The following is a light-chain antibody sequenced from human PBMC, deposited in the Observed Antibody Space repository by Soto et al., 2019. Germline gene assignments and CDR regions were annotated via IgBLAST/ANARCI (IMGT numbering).Light chain of an antibody. CDR3: SSYTSSSTPV. CDR2: EVD. CDR1: SSDVGGYKY. J-gene: IGLJ2*01. Sequence: QSALTQPASVSGSPGQSITISCTGTSSDVGGYKYVSWYQRPPGKAPKLMIYEVDNRPSGVSNRFSASKSGNTASLTISGLQAEDEADYYCSSYTSSSTPVFGGGTKLTVL. V-gene: IGLV2-14*01.